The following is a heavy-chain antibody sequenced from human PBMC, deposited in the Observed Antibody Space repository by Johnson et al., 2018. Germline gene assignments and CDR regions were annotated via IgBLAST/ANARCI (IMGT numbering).Heavy chain of an antibody. V-gene: IGHV3-33*01. CDR3: ARDLGVRAPSVGYGMDV. CDR2: IWYDGSNK. Sequence: QVQLVQSGGGVVQPGRSLRLSCAASAFTFSSYGMHWVRQAPGKGLEWVAVIWYDGSNKYYADSVKGRFTIPRDNSKNTLDLQMNSLRAEDTAVYYCARDLGVRAPSVGYGMDVWGQGTTVTVSS. CDR1: AFTFSSYG. D-gene: IGHD3-10*01. J-gene: IGHJ6*02.